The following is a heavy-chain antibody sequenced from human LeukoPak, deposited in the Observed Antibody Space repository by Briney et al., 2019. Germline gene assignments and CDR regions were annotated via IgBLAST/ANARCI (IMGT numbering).Heavy chain of an antibody. CDR1: GYTFTSYY. CDR3: ARAGGGYSYGAIDY. D-gene: IGHD5-18*01. CDR2: INPNSGGT. Sequence: ASVKVSCKASGYTFTSYYMHWVRQAPGQGLEWMGWINPNSGGTNYAQKFQGWVTMTRDTSISTAYMELSRLRSDDTAVYYCARAGGGYSYGAIDYWGQGTLVTVSS. V-gene: IGHV1-2*04. J-gene: IGHJ4*02.